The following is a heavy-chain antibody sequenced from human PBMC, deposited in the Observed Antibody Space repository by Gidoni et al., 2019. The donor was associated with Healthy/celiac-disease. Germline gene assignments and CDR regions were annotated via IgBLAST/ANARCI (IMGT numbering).Heavy chain of an antibody. Sequence: QVQLVESGGGLVKPGGSLRLSCAASGFPFRAYYMSWIRQAPGKGLEWVSYIRSSGSTRYYEDSVKGRFTISRDNVKNSLYLQMNSLRAEDTAVYYCASMGYCSGGSCYGGIDYWGQGTLVTVSS. CDR3: ASMGYCSGGSCYGGIDY. J-gene: IGHJ4*02. CDR1: GFPFRAYY. V-gene: IGHV3-11*01. D-gene: IGHD2-15*01. CDR2: IRSSGSTR.